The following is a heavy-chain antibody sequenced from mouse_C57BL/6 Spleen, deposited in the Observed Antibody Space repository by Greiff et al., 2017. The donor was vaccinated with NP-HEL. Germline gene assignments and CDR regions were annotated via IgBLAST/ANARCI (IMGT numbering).Heavy chain of an antibody. D-gene: IGHD4-1*01. CDR2: IYPGDGDT. V-gene: IGHV1-82*01. J-gene: IGHJ2*01. CDR1: GYAFSSSW. CDR3: ARVGDWDGQDY. Sequence: QVQLQQSGPELVKPGASVKISCKASGYAFSSSWMNWVKQRPGKGLEWIGRIYPGDGDTNYNGKFKGKATLTADKSSSTAYMQLSSLTSEDSAVYFCARVGDWDGQDYWGQGTTLTVSS.